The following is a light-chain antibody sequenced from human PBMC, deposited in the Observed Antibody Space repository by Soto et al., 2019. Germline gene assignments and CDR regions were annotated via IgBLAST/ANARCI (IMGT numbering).Light chain of an antibody. J-gene: IGKJ1*01. CDR3: QQYGSSPT. CDR1: QTVSSSY. V-gene: IGKV3-20*01. CDR2: DAS. Sequence: TVLTQSPGTLSLARGERATLSCRASQTVSSSYLAWYQQKPGQAPRLLIYDASSRATGIPDRFSGSGSGTDFTLTISRLEPEDFAVYYCQQYGSSPTFGQGTKVEIK.